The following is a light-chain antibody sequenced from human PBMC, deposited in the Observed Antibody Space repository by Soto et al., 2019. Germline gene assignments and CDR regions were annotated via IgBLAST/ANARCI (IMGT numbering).Light chain of an antibody. V-gene: IGLV4-60*02. J-gene: IGLJ3*02. CDR3: ETWDSNTHV. CDR2: LEGSGSY. Sequence: QPVLTQSSSASASLGSSVKLTCTLSSGHSSHIIAWHQQQPGKAPRYLMKLEGSGSYNKGSGVPDRFSGSSSGADRYLTISNLQFEDEADYYCETWDSNTHVFGGGTQLTVL. CDR1: SGHSSHI.